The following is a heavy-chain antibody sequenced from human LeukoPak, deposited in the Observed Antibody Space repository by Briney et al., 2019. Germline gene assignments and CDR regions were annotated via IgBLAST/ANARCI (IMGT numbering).Heavy chain of an antibody. D-gene: IGHD2-2*01. J-gene: IGHJ4*02. V-gene: IGHV3-9*01. CDR1: GFTFDDYA. CDR3: AKDMGRGNIVVVPGLISGFDY. CDR2: ISWNSGSI. Sequence: PGRSLRLSCAASGFTFDDYAMHWVRQAPGKGLEWVSGISWNSGSIDYADSVKGRFTISRDNAKNSLYLQMNSLRAEDTALYYCAKDMGRGNIVVVPGLISGFDYWGQGTLVTVSS.